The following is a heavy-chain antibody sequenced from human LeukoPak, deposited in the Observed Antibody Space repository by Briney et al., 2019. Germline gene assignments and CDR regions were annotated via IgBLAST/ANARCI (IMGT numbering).Heavy chain of an antibody. CDR1: GFTFSSYG. V-gene: IGHV3-64*01. J-gene: IGHJ6*02. D-gene: IGHD2-2*01. Sequence: QPGGSLRLSCAAAGFTFSSYGMRWVRQAPGKGLEYVSAISSNGGSTYYANSVKGRFTISRDNSKNTLYLQMSSLRAEDMAVYYCAREYCSSTSCRWGYYYYGMDVWGQGTTVTVSS. CDR3: AREYCSSTSCRWGYYYYGMDV. CDR2: ISSNGGST.